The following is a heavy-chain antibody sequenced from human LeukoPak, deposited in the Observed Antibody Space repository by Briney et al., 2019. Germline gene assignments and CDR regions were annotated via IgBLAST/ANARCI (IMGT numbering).Heavy chain of an antibody. V-gene: IGHV4-4*02. CDR2: IHHSGST. D-gene: IGHD2-2*01. CDR1: GGSISSSNW. J-gene: IGHJ5*02. CDR3: ARGHCSSTSCPPGFDP. Sequence: PSETLSLTCAVSGGSISSSNWWSWVRQPPGKGLEWIGEIHHSGSTNYNPSLKSRVTISVDTSKNQFSLKLSSVTAADTAVYYCARGHCSSTSCPPGFDPWGQGTLVTVSS.